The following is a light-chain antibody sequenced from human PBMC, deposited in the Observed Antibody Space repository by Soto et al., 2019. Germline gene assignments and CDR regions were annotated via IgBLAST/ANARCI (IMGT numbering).Light chain of an antibody. CDR3: AAWDVSLNGWV. CDR1: SSNLGSNS. Sequence: QSVLTQPPSASGTPGQRVIISCSGSSSNLGSNSANWYQQFPGTAPKVVIYSNNQRPSRVPDRFSGSKSGSSASLAISGLQSEDEAEYYCAAWDVSLNGWVFGGGTQLTVL. V-gene: IGLV1-44*01. J-gene: IGLJ3*02. CDR2: SNN.